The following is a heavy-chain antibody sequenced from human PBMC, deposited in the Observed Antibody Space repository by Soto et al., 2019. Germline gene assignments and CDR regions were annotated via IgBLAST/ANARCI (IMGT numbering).Heavy chain of an antibody. CDR3: AGGDYDILTGSSTAYYYYGMDV. V-gene: IGHV1-69*13. CDR2: IIPIFGTA. Sequence: SVKVSCKASGGTLSSYAISWVRQAPGQGLEWMGGIIPIFGTANYAQKFQGRVTITADESTSTAYMELSSLRSEDTAVYYCAGGDYDILTGSSTAYYYYGMDVWGQGTTVTVSS. D-gene: IGHD3-9*01. CDR1: GGTLSSYA. J-gene: IGHJ6*02.